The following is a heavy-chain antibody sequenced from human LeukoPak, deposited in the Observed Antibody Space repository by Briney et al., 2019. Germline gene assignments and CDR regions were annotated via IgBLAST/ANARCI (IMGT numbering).Heavy chain of an antibody. CDR2: VNPNSGVT. Sequence: GGSLRLSCAASGFTFSNYALHWVRQAPGQGLEWMGSVNPNSGVTDYAQKFQGRITMTRDTSISTAYMELNRLTSDDTAVYYCARDTGFPFFDFWGHGALVTVSS. CDR3: ARDTGFPFFDF. CDR1: GFTFSNYA. J-gene: IGHJ4*01. V-gene: IGHV1-2*02.